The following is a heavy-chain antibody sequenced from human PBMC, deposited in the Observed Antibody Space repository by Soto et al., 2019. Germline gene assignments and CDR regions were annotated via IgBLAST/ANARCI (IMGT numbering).Heavy chain of an antibody. CDR1: GGSISSGGYY. CDR3: ARGEGLLRWAY. D-gene: IGHD4-17*01. V-gene: IGHV4-31*03. CDR2: IYYSGST. Sequence: QVQLQESGPGLVKPSQTLSLTCTVSGGSISSGGYYWSWIRQHPGKGLEWIGYIYYSGSTYYNPSLKSRVTIYVDTAKNSVSLKVRSVTAADTAVYYVARGEGLLRWAYWGQGTLVTVS. J-gene: IGHJ4*02.